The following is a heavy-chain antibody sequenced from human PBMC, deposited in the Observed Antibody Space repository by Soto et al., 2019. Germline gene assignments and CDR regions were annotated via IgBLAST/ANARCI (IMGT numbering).Heavy chain of an antibody. V-gene: IGHV1-18*01. CDR1: GYIFTSYG. Sequence: QVQLVQSGAEVKKPGASVKVSCKASGYIFTSYGISWVRQAPGEWLEWVGWISNYNGITNYAQKVQGRVTMTTDRSTSTAYMELRSLRSDDTAVYYCAESMGGSGTYVSWGQGTLVTVSS. D-gene: IGHD3-10*01. J-gene: IGHJ4*02. CDR2: ISNYNGIT. CDR3: AESMGGSGTYVS.